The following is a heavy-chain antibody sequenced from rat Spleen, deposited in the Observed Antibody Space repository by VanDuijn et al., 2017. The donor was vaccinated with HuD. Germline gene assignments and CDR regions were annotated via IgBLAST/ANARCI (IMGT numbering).Heavy chain of an antibody. CDR2: INPDGGGT. V-gene: IGHV5-58*01. CDR3: AVSGYGY. J-gene: IGHJ2*01. CDR1: GFTFGSYW. D-gene: IGHD4-3*01. Sequence: EVQLVETGGGLVQPGRSLKLSCVASGFTFGSYWMYWVRQAPGKGLEWVSSINPDGGGTCYPDSVKGRFTISRDNAENTVYLQMNSLRSEDTATYYCAVSGYGYWGRGVMVTVSS.